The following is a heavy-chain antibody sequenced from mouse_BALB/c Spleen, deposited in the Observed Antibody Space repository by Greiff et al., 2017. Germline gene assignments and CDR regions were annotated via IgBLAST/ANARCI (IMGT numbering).Heavy chain of an antibody. D-gene: IGHD3-3*01. V-gene: IGHV3-8*02. CDR3: ARTGTRDVGYFDY. Sequence: VQLKESGPSLVKPSQTLSLTCSVTGDSITSGYWNWIRKFSGNKLEYMGYISYSGSTYYNPSLKSRISITRDTSKNQYYLQLNSVTTEDTATYYCARTGTRDVGYFDYWGQGTTLTVSS. J-gene: IGHJ2*01. CDR2: ISYSGST. CDR1: GDSITSGY.